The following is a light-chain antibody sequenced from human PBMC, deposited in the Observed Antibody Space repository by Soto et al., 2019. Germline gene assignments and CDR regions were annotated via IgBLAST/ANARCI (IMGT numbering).Light chain of an antibody. Sequence: EIVMTQSPATLSVSPGERATLSCRARQTVSSYLAWYQQKPGHAPRLLIYGASTRATGIPARFSGSGSGTEFTLTISSLQSEDFAVYFCQQYHNLPGYTFGQGTKLEIK. V-gene: IGKV3-15*01. CDR1: QTVSSY. CDR2: GAS. J-gene: IGKJ2*01. CDR3: QQYHNLPGYT.